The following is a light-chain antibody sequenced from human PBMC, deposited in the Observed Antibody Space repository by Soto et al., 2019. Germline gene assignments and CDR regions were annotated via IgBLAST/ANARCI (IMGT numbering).Light chain of an antibody. Sequence: EIVLTQSPATLSLSPGERATLSCRASQSISSHLTWYQQKPGQAPRLLIYAASTRATGIPARFSGSGSGTDFTLTISSLEPEDFAVYSCQQRSSWPLTFGPGTKVDIK. J-gene: IGKJ3*01. CDR3: QQRSSWPLT. V-gene: IGKV3-11*01. CDR2: AAS. CDR1: QSISSH.